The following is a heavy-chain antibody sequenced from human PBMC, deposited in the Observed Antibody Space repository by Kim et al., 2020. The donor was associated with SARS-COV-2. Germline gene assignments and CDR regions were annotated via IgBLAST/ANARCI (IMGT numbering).Heavy chain of an antibody. Sequence: SETLSLTCTVSGGSISSSYWNWIRQPPGKGLEWIGYIYYLGSTNSNPSLKSRVTISVDTSKNPFSLKLSSVTAADTAVYYCARSPLWLPFDFWGQGTLDT. V-gene: IGHV4-59*01. CDR2: IYYLGST. CDR1: GGSISSSY. D-gene: IGHD3-10*01. CDR3: ARSPLWLPFDF. J-gene: IGHJ4*02.